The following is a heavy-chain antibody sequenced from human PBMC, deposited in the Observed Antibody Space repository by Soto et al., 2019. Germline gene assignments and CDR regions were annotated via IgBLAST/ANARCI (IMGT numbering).Heavy chain of an antibody. J-gene: IGHJ5*02. CDR2: INHSGST. CDR1: GGSFSGYY. CDR3: ARESGTVVAAKIRWFEP. D-gene: IGHD2-15*01. V-gene: IGHV4-34*01. Sequence: QVQLQQWGAGLLKPSETLSLTCAVYGGSFSGYYWSWIRQPPGKGLEWIGEINHSGSTNYNPSLKSRVTISVDASKNQFSLKLSSVTAADTAVYYCARESGTVVAAKIRWFEPWGQGTLVTLSS.